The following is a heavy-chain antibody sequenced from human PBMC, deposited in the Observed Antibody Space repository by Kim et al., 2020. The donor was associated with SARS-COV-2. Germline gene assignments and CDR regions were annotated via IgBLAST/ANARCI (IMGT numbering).Heavy chain of an antibody. Sequence: SETLSLTCTVSGGSVSSGSYYWSWIRQPPGKGLEWIGYIYYSGSTNYNPSLKSRVTISVDTSKNQFSLKLSSVTAADTAVYYCARGTPYGYSSSWGRYNWFDPWGQGTLVTVSS. CDR1: GGSVSSGSYY. D-gene: IGHD6-13*01. V-gene: IGHV4-61*01. CDR2: IYYSGST. CDR3: ARGTPYGYSSSWGRYNWFDP. J-gene: IGHJ5*02.